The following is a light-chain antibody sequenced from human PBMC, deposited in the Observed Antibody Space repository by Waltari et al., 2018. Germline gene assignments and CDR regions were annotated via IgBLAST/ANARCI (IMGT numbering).Light chain of an antibody. CDR3: QHYVRLPVT. Sequence: EIVLTQSPGTLSLSQGERAILSCRASQSVGRTLAWYQQKPGQAPRPLIYGASNRATCIPDRFSGSGSGTDFSLTISRLEPEDFSVYYCQHYVRLPVTFGQGTRVEI. CDR2: GAS. J-gene: IGKJ1*01. V-gene: IGKV3-20*01. CDR1: QSVGRT.